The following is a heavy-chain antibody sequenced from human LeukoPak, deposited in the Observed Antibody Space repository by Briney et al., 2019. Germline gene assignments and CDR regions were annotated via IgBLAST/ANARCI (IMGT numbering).Heavy chain of an antibody. CDR2: ISSSSKYI. V-gene: IGHV3-21*01. CDR1: GHTFSRTY. D-gene: IGHD3-22*01. Sequence: QPGGSQTLPCAASGHTFSRTYMSWARQAPGKGLEWVSSISSSSKYIYYADSVKGRFTISRDNAENSLYLQMNSLRAEDTAVYYCAREYYYGSGGHYHLNTLDTWGQGTMVTVSS. CDR3: AREYYYGSGGHYHLNTLDT. J-gene: IGHJ3*02.